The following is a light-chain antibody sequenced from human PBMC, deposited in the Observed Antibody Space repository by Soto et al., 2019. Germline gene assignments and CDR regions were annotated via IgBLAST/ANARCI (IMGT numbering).Light chain of an antibody. CDR2: EVS. V-gene: IGLV2-23*02. Sequence: QSVLTQPASVSGSPGQSITISCTGTSSDVGSYNLVSWYQQHPGKAPKLMIYEVSKRPSGVSNRFSGSKSGNTASLTISGIPAEDEADYYCCSYAGSTIYYVFGTGTKVTVL. J-gene: IGLJ1*01. CDR1: SSDVGSYNL. CDR3: CSYAGSTIYYV.